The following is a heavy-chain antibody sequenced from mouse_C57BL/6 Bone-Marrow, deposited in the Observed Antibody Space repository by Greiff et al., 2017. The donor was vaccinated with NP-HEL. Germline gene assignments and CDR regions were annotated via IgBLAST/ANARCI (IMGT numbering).Heavy chain of an antibody. CDR3: ARHADDYGGFAY. CDR2: ISNGGGST. J-gene: IGHJ3*01. D-gene: IGHD2-4*01. CDR1: GFTFSDYY. V-gene: IGHV5-12*01. Sequence: EVKLMESGGGLVQPGGSLKLSCAASGFTFSDYYMYWVRQTPEKRLEWVAYISNGGGSTYYPDTVKGRFTISRDNAKNTLYLQMSRLKSEDTAMYYRARHADDYGGFAYWGQGTLVTVSA.